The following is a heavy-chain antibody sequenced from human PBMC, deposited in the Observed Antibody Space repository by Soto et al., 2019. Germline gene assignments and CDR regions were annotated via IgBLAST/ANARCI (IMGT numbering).Heavy chain of an antibody. CDR2: ISNSGDTI. CDR3: ARERTSLRYFPYGLDV. V-gene: IGHV3-23*01. Sequence: HPGGSLRLSCVASGFTFSYYTMSWVRQAPGKGLEWVSGISNSGDTIYYADSVKGRFTISRDNFKNTLYLQMNSLRADDTAVYYCARERTSLRYFPYGLDVWGQGTTVTVSS. D-gene: IGHD3-9*01. J-gene: IGHJ6*02. CDR1: GFTFSYYT.